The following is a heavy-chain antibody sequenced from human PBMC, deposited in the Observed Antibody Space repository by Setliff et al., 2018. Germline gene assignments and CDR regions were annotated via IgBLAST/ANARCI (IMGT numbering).Heavy chain of an antibody. V-gene: IGHV3-9*01. Sequence: LRLSCAASGFTFDDYAMHWVRQAPGQGLEWVSGISWNSGSLGYADSVKGRFTISRDNAKNSLYLQMISLRAEDTAVYYCARYQVYGSSWYYYYYYMDVWGKGTTVTVSS. CDR3: ARYQVYGSSWYYYYYYMDV. CDR1: GFTFDDYA. J-gene: IGHJ6*03. D-gene: IGHD6-13*01. CDR2: ISWNSGSL.